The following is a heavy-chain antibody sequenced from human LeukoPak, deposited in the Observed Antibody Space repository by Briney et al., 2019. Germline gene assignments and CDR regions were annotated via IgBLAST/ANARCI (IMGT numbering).Heavy chain of an antibody. J-gene: IGHJ4*02. CDR3: ARESATSGWLFDY. V-gene: IGHV3-64*01. Sequence: GGSLRLSCAASGFIFSTYAMHWVRQAPGKGLEYVSAISNHGSSTYYANSVKGRFIISRDNSKNTLYLQMGNLRIEDMAVYYCARESATSGWLFDYWGQGTLVTVSS. CDR2: ISNHGSST. D-gene: IGHD6-19*01. CDR1: GFIFSTYA.